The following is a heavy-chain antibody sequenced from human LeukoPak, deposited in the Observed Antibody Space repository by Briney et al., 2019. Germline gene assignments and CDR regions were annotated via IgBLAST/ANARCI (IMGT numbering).Heavy chain of an antibody. J-gene: IGHJ4*02. D-gene: IGHD4-17*01. CDR3: ARDRDYGDYVGSYFDY. Sequence: GGSLRLSCAASGFTFSSYGMSWVRQAPGKGLEWVSAISGSGGSTYYADSVKGRFTISRGNAKNSLYLQMNSLRAEDTAVYYCARDRDYGDYVGSYFDYWGQGTLVTVSS. CDR2: ISGSGGST. CDR1: GFTFSSYG. V-gene: IGHV3-23*01.